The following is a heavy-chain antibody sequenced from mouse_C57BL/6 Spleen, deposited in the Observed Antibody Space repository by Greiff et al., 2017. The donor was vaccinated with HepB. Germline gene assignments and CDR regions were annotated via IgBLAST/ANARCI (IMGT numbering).Heavy chain of an antibody. J-gene: IGHJ3*01. CDR1: GFSLTSYG. CDR3: AREGAYEGFAY. D-gene: IGHD2-12*01. Sequence: VMLVESGPGLVAPSQCLSITCTVSGFSLTSYGVDWVRQSPGKGLEWLGVIWGVGSTNYNSAPKSRLSISKDNPKSQVILKMNRLQTDDTAMYYCAREGAYEGFAYWGQGTLVTVSA. V-gene: IGHV2-6*01. CDR2: IWGVGST.